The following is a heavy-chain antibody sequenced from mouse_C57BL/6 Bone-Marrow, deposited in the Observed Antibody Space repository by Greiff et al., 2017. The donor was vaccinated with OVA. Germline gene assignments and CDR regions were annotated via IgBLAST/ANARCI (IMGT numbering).Heavy chain of an antibody. J-gene: IGHJ1*03. CDR1: GFNIKDAY. CDR2: IDPENGDT. Sequence: VQLQQSGAELVRPGASVKLSCTASGFNIKDAYRHWVKQRPEQGLEWIGWIDPENGDTEYASKFQGKATITADTSSNTAYLQLSSLTSEDTAVYYCTSTVVATNWYFDVWGTGTTVTVSS. V-gene: IGHV14-4*01. CDR3: TSTVVATNWYFDV. D-gene: IGHD1-1*01.